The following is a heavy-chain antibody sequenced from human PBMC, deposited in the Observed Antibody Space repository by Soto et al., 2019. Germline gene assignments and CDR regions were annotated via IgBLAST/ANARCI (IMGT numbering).Heavy chain of an antibody. CDR2: INSYGRTT. CDR1: VFTFSSYC. Sequence: GGSLRLSCGASVFTFSSYCKHWVRQAPGKGRVWVSRINSYGRTTTYADSVRGRFTISRDNAKNTLYLQMNSLRAEDTAVYYCASTLLAPYYFDYWGQGTLVTVSS. D-gene: IGHD3-3*01. V-gene: IGHV3-74*01. CDR3: ASTLLAPYYFDY. J-gene: IGHJ4*02.